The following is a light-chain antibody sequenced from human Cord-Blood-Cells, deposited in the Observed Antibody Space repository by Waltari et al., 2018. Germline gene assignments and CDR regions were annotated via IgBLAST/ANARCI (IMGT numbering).Light chain of an antibody. Sequence: QSVLTQPPSAPRTPGHRVTISCSGSSSYIGSNHVHLYQQRPGTTPNLPIYRNNQRPSGVPDRFSGSKSGTSASLAISGLRSEDEADYYCAAWDDSLSGWVFGGGTKLTVL. CDR2: RNN. V-gene: IGLV1-47*01. CDR1: SSYIGSNH. J-gene: IGLJ3*02. CDR3: AAWDDSLSGWV.